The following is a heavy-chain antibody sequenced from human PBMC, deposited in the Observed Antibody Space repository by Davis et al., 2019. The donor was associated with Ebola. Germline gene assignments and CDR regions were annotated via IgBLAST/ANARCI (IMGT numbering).Heavy chain of an antibody. D-gene: IGHD5-12*01. CDR1: GGCISSNDYY. CDR2: IHYSGST. J-gene: IGHJ4*02. CDR3: ARGRGNGYSGYRRAFDS. V-gene: IGHV4-39*07. Sequence: MPSETLSLTCIVSGGCISSNDYYWGCIRQPPGRGLEWIGNIHYSGSTNYNPSLKSRVTISIDTSKSQFSLNLSSVTAADTAVYYCARGRGNGYSGYRRAFDSWGQGTLVTVSS.